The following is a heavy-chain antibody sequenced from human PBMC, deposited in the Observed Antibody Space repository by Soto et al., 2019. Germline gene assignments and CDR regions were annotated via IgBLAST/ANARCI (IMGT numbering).Heavy chain of an antibody. CDR3: AKASSAWYDSKSYYFDD. V-gene: IGHV3-23*01. J-gene: IGHJ4*02. Sequence: EVQLLDSGGGLVQPGVSLRLSCAASGFSFSDYAMNWVRQAPGKGLEWVSEISATGGSTFYADFVKGRFTISRDNSKNTLYLHLTSLRDEDTARYYCAKASSAWYDSKSYYFDDWGPGTLVTVSS. CDR2: ISATGGST. D-gene: IGHD6-19*01. CDR1: GFSFSDYA.